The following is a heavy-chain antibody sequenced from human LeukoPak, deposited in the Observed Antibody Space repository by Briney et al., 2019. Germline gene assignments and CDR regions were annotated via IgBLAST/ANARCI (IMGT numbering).Heavy chain of an antibody. CDR1: GYTFTGYH. CDR2: INPNSGGT. V-gene: IGHV1-2*02. CDR3: ARGSIVGATFDYFDY. Sequence: ASVKVSCKASGYTFTGYHMHWVRQAPGQGLEWMGWINPNSGGTNYARKFQGRVTMTRDTSISTAYMDLSRLRSDDTAVYYCARGSIVGATFDYFDYWGQGTLVTVSS. D-gene: IGHD1-26*01. J-gene: IGHJ4*02.